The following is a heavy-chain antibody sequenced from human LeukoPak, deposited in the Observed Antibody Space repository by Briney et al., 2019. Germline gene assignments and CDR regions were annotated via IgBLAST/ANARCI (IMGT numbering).Heavy chain of an antibody. J-gene: IGHJ4*02. Sequence: ASVKVSCKASGYTFTSCGISWVRQAPRQGLEWMGWISTYNGNTNYAQKLRGRVTMTTDTSTSTAYMELRSLRSDNTAVYYCARDQAYCSIITCPFDYWGQGTLVTVSS. CDR3: ARDQAYCSIITCPFDY. V-gene: IGHV1-18*01. CDR1: GYTFTSCG. CDR2: ISTYNGNT. D-gene: IGHD2-2*01.